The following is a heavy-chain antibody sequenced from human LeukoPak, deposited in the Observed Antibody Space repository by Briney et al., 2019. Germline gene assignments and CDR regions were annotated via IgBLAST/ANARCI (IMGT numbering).Heavy chain of an antibody. Sequence: PGGSLRLSCAVSGFTFSSYAMHWVRHAPGKGLECVSAISSNGGSTYYANSVKGRFTISRDNSKNMPYLQMGSLRAEDMAVYYCARRDFYYYGMDVWGQGTTVTVS. J-gene: IGHJ6*02. CDR3: ARRDFYYYGMDV. CDR2: ISSNGGST. CDR1: GFTFSSYA. V-gene: IGHV3-64*01.